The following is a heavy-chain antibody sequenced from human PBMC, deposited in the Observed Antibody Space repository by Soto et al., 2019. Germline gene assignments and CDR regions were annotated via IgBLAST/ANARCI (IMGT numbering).Heavy chain of an antibody. CDR1: GFTFTTYA. V-gene: IGHV3-23*01. CDR3: AKVNSIVGDGDHDY. Sequence: EVQLLESGGGLVQPGGSLRLSCAASGFTFTTYAMSWVRQPPGKGLEWVSGISSSGDIPYYADSVKGRFTISRDQSKKTVYLQKNTLRAEDTGLYYCAKVNSIVGDGDHDYWGQGTLVSVSS. CDR2: ISSSGDIP. D-gene: IGHD4-17*01. J-gene: IGHJ4*02.